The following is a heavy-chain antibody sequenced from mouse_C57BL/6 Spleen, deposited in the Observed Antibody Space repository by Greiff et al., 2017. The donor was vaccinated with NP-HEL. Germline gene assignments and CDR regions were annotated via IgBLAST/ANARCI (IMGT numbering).Heavy chain of an antibody. V-gene: IGHV1-82*01. CDR3: ARGGYDYAMDY. Sequence: QVQLKESGPELVKPGASVKISCKASGYAFSSSWMNWVKQRPGKGLEWIGRIYPGDGDTNYNGKFKGKATLTADKSSSTAYMHLSSLTSEDSAVYFCARGGYDYAMDYWGQGTSVTVSS. CDR2: IYPGDGDT. D-gene: IGHD2-2*01. CDR1: GYAFSSSW. J-gene: IGHJ4*01.